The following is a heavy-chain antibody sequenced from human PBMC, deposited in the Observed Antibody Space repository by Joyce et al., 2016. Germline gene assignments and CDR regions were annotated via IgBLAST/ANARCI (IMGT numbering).Heavy chain of an antibody. V-gene: IGHV1-69*02. CDR3: AGTYNYPHHDGMDV. Sequence: QVHLVQSGAEVKKSGSSVKVSCKASGGSFNKYTVSWVRQAPGQGLAWMGRIFPRLNMTNYAQECQGRVTITADNSTTTAYRQLSGLRSDDTAVYFCAGTYNYPHHDGMDVWGQGTTVTVSS. D-gene: IGHD5-24*01. CDR2: IFPRLNMT. CDR1: GGSFNKYT. J-gene: IGHJ6*02.